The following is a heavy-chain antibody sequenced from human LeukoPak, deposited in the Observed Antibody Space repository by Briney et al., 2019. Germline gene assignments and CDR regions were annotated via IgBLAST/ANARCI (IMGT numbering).Heavy chain of an antibody. Sequence: GASVKVSCKASGYTFTSSYINWVRQAPGQGLEWMGWVSAYNGKTSYVQNFQGRVTMTTDSSTNTAYMDLTSLTSDDTAVYYCARGGTYYPRIDYWGQGTLVTVSS. CDR2: VSAYNGKT. V-gene: IGHV1-18*01. CDR3: ARGGTYYPRIDY. D-gene: IGHD1-26*01. J-gene: IGHJ4*02. CDR1: GYTFTSSY.